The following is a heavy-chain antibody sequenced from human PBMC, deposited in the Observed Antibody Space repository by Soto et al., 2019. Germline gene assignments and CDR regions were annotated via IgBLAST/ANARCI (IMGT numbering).Heavy chain of an antibody. CDR3: AREMAYGMDV. Sequence: SETLSLTCTVSGGSISSGDYYWSWIRQPPGKGLEWIGYIYYSGSTYYNPSPKSRVTISVDTSKNQFSLKLSSVTAADTAVYYCAREMAYGMDVWGQGTTVTVSS. V-gene: IGHV4-30-4*01. J-gene: IGHJ6*02. CDR1: GGSISSGDYY. CDR2: IYYSGST.